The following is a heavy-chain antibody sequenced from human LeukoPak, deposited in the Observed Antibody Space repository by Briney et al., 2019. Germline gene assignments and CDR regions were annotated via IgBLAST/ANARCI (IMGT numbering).Heavy chain of an antibody. J-gene: IGHJ4*02. CDR2: IYHSGST. Sequence: PSETLSLTCTVSGYSISSGYYWGWIRQPPGKGLEWIGSIYHSGSTYYNPSLKSRVTISVDTSKNQFSLKLSSVTAADTAVYYCARGGWHYYDSSGYRSLPDYWGQGTLVTVSS. V-gene: IGHV4-38-2*02. CDR3: ARGGWHYYDSSGYRSLPDY. D-gene: IGHD3-22*01. CDR1: GYSISSGYY.